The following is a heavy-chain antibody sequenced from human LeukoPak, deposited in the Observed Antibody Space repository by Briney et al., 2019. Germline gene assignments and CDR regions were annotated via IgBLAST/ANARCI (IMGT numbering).Heavy chain of an antibody. V-gene: IGHV1-18*01. CDR2: ISPYNGNT. Sequence: GASVTVSCKASGYTFTNYGINWVRQAPGQGLEWMGWISPYNGNTNYPQKLQGRVTMTTDTSTSTAYMELRSLRSDDTALYYCATEGGWQPTDYGDHVYWGQGTLVTVSS. J-gene: IGHJ4*02. CDR1: GYTFTNYG. D-gene: IGHD4-17*01. CDR3: ATEGGWQPTDYGDHVY.